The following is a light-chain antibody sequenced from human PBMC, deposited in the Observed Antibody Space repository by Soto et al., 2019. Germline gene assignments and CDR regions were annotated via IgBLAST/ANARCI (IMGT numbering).Light chain of an antibody. J-gene: IGKJ1*01. CDR1: QSVSIL. Sequence: IVMTQSPATLSVSPGERATLSCMASQSVSILSAWYQQKPGQAPRLLIHGATTRATGIPARFSGSGSGTEFTLTISSLQYEAFAVYYCQQYNNWPRTFGQGTKVDIK. V-gene: IGKV3-15*01. CDR2: GAT. CDR3: QQYNNWPRT.